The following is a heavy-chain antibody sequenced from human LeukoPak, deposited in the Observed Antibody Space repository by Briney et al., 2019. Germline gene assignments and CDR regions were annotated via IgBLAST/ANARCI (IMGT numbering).Heavy chain of an antibody. Sequence: GGSLRLSCAASGFIVIGDFMSWVRQAPGKGLEWVSVIYSDGSTYYADSVKGRFAISRDNSKNTLDLQMTGLRAEDTAVYYCARERGRGRDSPWFDYWGQGTLVTVSS. CDR1: GFIVIGDF. D-gene: IGHD1-26*01. CDR2: IYSDGST. V-gene: IGHV3-53*01. J-gene: IGHJ4*02. CDR3: ARERGRGRDSPWFDY.